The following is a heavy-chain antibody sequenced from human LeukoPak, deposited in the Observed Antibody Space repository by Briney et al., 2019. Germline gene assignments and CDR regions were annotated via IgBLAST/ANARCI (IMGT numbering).Heavy chain of an antibody. CDR2: IYYSGST. Sequence: SETLSLTCTVSGDSISGDFYYWGWIRQPPGKGLEWIGSIYYSGSTYYNPSLKSRATLSIDTPKNQFSLKLSSVTAADTAVYYCARPAGSSKWFPTWFDPWGQETLVTVSS. CDR1: GDSISGDFYY. D-gene: IGHD3-22*01. J-gene: IGHJ5*02. V-gene: IGHV4-39*01. CDR3: ARPAGSSKWFPTWFDP.